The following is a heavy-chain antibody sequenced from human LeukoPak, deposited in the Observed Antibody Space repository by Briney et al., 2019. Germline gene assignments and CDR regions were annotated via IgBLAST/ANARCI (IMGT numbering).Heavy chain of an antibody. J-gene: IGHJ6*02. D-gene: IGHD3-16*01. CDR1: GYSFTNFG. Sequence: ASVKVSCKASGYSFTNFGVTWVRQAPGQGLEWMGWISGYNGDTNYAQRFQGRVTMTTDSSTSTGYMELKNLRSDDTATFYCVRAPADPLRPFGMNVWGQGTTVTVSS. CDR2: ISGYNGDT. CDR3: VRAPADPLRPFGMNV. V-gene: IGHV1-18*01.